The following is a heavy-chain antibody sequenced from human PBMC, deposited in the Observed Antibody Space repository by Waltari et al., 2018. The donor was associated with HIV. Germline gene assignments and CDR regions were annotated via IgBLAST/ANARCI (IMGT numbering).Heavy chain of an antibody. V-gene: IGHV1-2*02. J-gene: IGHJ3*01. CDR3: ARQMTFYDAFDV. CDR1: GFSLTGYY. CDR2: IYSNTGDT. Sequence: QVQMVQSGAEVKKPGASVKVSCKTSGFSLTGYYIHWVRQAPGQGLEWMGCIYSNTGDTNYGLQCEGRVTMTRDTSMRTAYMELRTLRSDDTALYYCARQMTFYDAFDVWGQGTVVTVSS.